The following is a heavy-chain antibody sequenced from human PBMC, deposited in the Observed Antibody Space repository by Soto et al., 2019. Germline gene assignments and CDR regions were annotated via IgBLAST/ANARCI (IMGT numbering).Heavy chain of an antibody. D-gene: IGHD2-15*01. Sequence: SVKVSCKASGGTFSSYAISWVRQAPGQGLEWMGGIIPIFGTANYAQKFQGRVTITADESTSTAYMELSSLRSEDTAVYYCARDGCGGSCGYEYWGQGTLVTVSS. CDR2: IIPIFGTA. CDR1: GGTFSSYA. V-gene: IGHV1-69*13. J-gene: IGHJ4*02. CDR3: ARDGCGGSCGYEY.